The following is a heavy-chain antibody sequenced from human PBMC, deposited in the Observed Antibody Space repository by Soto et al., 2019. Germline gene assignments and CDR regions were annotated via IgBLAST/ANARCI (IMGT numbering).Heavy chain of an antibody. CDR2: IYYSGST. CDR3: ARHPSARRRWFDP. V-gene: IGHV4-39*01. J-gene: IGHJ5*02. D-gene: IGHD6-6*01. CDR1: GGSISSSSYY. Sequence: SETLSLTCTVSGGSISSSSYYWGWIRQPPGKGLEWIGSIYYSGSTYYNPSLKSRVTISVDTSKNQFSLKLSSVTAADTAVYYCARHPSARRRWFDPWGQGTLVTVSS.